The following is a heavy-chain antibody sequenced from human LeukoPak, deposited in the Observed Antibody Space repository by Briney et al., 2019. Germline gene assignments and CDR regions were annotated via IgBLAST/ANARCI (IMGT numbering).Heavy chain of an antibody. CDR2: IYHSGST. J-gene: IGHJ4*02. Sequence: SETLSLTCTVSGGSISSSSYYWGWIRQPPGKGLEWIGEIYHSGSTNYNPSLKSRVTISVDKSKNQFSLKLSSVTAADTAVYYCARAYDSSGYYSYDYWGQGTLVTVSS. CDR3: ARAYDSSGYYSYDY. V-gene: IGHV4-39*07. D-gene: IGHD3-22*01. CDR1: GGSISSSSYY.